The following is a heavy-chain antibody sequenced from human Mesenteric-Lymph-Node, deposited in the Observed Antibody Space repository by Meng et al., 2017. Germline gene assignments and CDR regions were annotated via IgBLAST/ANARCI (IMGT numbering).Heavy chain of an antibody. V-gene: IGHV4-38-2*02. J-gene: IGHJ4*02. D-gene: IGHD5-18*01. CDR2: IYHSGTT. CDR3: VRDRSYGTNDY. CDR1: GHSISSGHY. Sequence: SETLSLTCTVSGHSISSGHYWGWIRQPPGKGLEWIGTIYHSGTTYYNPSLKSRVIISVDTSKSQFSLNLISVTAADTAVYYCVRDRSYGTNDYWGQGTLVNGAS.